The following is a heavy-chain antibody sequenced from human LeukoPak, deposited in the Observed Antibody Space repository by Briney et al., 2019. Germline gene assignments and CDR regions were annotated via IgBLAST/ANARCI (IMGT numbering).Heavy chain of an antibody. J-gene: IGHJ4*02. CDR3: AKSKSSCIGNNCYSPDY. CDR1: GLPFSSYA. Sequence: GGSLRLSCAASGLPFSSYAMHWVRQAPGKGLEWVALISFDGSNEHYADSVKGRFIISRDNSKKTLYLQVNSLRAEDTAVYYCAKSKSSCIGNNCYSPDYWGQGTLVTVSS. CDR2: ISFDGSNE. D-gene: IGHD2-15*01. V-gene: IGHV3-30*18.